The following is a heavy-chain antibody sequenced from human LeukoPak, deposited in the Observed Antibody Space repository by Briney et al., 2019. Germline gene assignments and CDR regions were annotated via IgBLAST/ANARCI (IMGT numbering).Heavy chain of an antibody. Sequence: GGSLRLSCAASGLTVSSNYIWVRQAPGKGLEWVSVIYSGGSTYYADSVKGRFTISRDNSKNTLYLQMNSLRTEDTAVYYCARARLHHRSFDLKTSYYFDYWGQGTLVTVSS. V-gene: IGHV3-53*01. J-gene: IGHJ4*02. CDR3: ARARLHHRSFDLKTSYYFDY. CDR1: GLTVSSNY. CDR2: IYSGGST. D-gene: IGHD1-26*01.